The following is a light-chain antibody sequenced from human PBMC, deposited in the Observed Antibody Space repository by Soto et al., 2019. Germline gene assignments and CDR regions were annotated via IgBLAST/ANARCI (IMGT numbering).Light chain of an antibody. Sequence: EIVVTQSPGALALSPGERATLSCRASQSVSSYLAWYQQKPGQAPRLLIYDASNRATGIPDRFSGGGSGTDFTLTITRLEPEDFAVYYCQYYGNSPLTFGQGTKVDIK. J-gene: IGKJ1*01. CDR1: QSVSSY. V-gene: IGKV3-20*01. CDR3: QYYGNSPLT. CDR2: DAS.